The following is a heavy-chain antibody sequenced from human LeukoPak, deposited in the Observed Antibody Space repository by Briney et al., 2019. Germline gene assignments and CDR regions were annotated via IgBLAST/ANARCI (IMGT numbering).Heavy chain of an antibody. CDR3: ARDRRRWLQSPTFDY. Sequence: SVKVSFKASGYTFTSYGISWVRQAPGQGLEWMGGIIPIFGTANYAQKFQGRVTITADKSTSTAYMELSSLRSEDTAVYYCARDRRRWLQSPTFDYWGQGTLVTVSS. V-gene: IGHV1-69*06. J-gene: IGHJ4*02. D-gene: IGHD5-24*01. CDR1: GYTFTSYG. CDR2: IIPIFGTA.